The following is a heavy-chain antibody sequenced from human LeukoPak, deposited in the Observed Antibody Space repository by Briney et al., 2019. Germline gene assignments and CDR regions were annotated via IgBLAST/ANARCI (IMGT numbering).Heavy chain of an antibody. CDR2: IYYSGST. D-gene: IGHD6-13*01. V-gene: IGHV4-59*01. Sequence: SETLSLTCAVYGGSFSGYYWSWIRQPPGKGLEWIGYIYYSGSTNYNPSLKSRVTISVDTSKNQFSLKLSSVTAADTAVYYCAREFRAAASRGFSGNYYYYYMDVWGKGTTVTVSS. CDR3: AREFRAAASRGFSGNYYYYYMDV. J-gene: IGHJ6*03. CDR1: GGSFSGYY.